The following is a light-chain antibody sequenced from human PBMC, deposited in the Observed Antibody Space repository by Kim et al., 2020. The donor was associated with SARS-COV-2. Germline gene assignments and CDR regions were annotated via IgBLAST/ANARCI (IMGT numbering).Light chain of an antibody. CDR2: DVT. CDR1: SSDIGGYNY. Sequence: QSALTQPASVSGSPGQSITISCTGTSSDIGGYNYVTWYQLHPGKAPKLILYDVTKRPSGVSDRFSGSKSDNTASLTISGLQADDEADYHCSSYSSSSPRVVFGGGTQLTVL. CDR3: SSYSSSSPRVV. V-gene: IGLV2-14*03. J-gene: IGLJ2*01.